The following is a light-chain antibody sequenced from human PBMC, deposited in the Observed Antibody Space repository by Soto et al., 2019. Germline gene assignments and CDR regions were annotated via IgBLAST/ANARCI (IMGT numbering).Light chain of an antibody. CDR1: SSNIGSNY. V-gene: IGLV1-47*01. CDR3: QSYDSSLSAVV. J-gene: IGLJ2*01. Sequence: QSVLTQPPSASGTPGQRGTISCSGTSSNIGSNYVYWYQQLPGTAPKLLIYRDNQRPSGLPDRFSGSKSGTSASLAISRLRSEDEADYYCQSYDSSLSAVVFGGGTKLTVL. CDR2: RDN.